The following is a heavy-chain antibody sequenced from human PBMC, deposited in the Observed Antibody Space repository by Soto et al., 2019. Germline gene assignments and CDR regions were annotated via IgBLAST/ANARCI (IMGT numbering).Heavy chain of an antibody. D-gene: IGHD3-16*01. CDR2: IYSGGST. CDR3: ARTYYDYIWGSYSPGVFDP. V-gene: IGHV3-66*01. CDR1: GFTVSSNY. Sequence: GGSLRLSCAASGFTVSSNYMSWVRQAPGKGLEWVSVIYSGGSTYYADSVKGRFTISRDNSKNTLYLQMNSLRAEDTAVYYCARTYYDYIWGSYSPGVFDPWGQGTLVTVSS. J-gene: IGHJ5*02.